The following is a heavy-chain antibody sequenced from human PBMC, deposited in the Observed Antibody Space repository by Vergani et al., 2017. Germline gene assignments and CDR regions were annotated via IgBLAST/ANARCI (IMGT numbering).Heavy chain of an antibody. CDR3: AKDLGTSSGGGWFDP. J-gene: IGHJ5*02. CDR1: GFTSAGYA. Sequence: EVPLEESGGGLVLPGSSLRLSCVASGFTSAGYAMHWVRQAPGKGLEWVSGISWNSNSIGYADSVKGRFTFSRDNAKNSLYLQMNSLRAEDTALYYCAKDLGTSSGGGWFDPWGQGTLVTVSS. CDR2: ISWNSNSI. V-gene: IGHV3-9*02. D-gene: IGHD6-6*01.